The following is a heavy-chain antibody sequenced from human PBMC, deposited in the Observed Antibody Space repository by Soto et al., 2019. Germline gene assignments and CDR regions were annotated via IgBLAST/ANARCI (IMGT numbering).Heavy chain of an antibody. CDR1: GGPLSSYA. CDR2: IIPIFGTA. Sequence: GASVEVSRKASGGPLSSYAISWVRQAPGQGVEWMGGIIPIFGTANYAQKFQGRVTITADESTSTAYMELSSLRSEDTAVYYCAREFSPHTYYYGSRGFDPWGQGTLVTVSS. J-gene: IGHJ5*02. V-gene: IGHV1-69*13. D-gene: IGHD3-10*01. CDR3: AREFSPHTYYYGSRGFDP.